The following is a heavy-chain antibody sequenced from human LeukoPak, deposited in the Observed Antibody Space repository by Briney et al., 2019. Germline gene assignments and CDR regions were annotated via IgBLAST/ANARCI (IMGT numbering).Heavy chain of an antibody. CDR1: GYSFTSYW. D-gene: IGHD2-2*02. CDR2: MYPGDSDT. CDR3: ARQFVVVPAAIDQNWFDP. V-gene: IGHV5-51*01. J-gene: IGHJ5*02. Sequence: GESLKIYCKGSGYSFTSYWIGWVRQMPGKGLEWMGIMYPGDSDTRYSPSFQGQVTLSADKSISTAYLQWSSLKASDTAMYYCARQFVVVPAAIDQNWFDPWGQGTLVTVSS.